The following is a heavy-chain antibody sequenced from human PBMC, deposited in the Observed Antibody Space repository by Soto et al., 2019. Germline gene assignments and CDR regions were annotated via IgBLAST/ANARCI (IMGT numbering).Heavy chain of an antibody. CDR1: GFTFRSYW. Sequence: EVQLEESGGGLVQPGGSLRLSCAASGFTFRSYWMTWLRQAPGKGLEWVANINQGGGVKFYADSVKGRFTISRDNAKNSVYLQMNSLRVEDTAVFYCASGRALDYWGQGTLVTVSS. V-gene: IGHV3-7*01. D-gene: IGHD1-26*01. CDR3: ASGRALDY. J-gene: IGHJ4*02. CDR2: INQGGGVK.